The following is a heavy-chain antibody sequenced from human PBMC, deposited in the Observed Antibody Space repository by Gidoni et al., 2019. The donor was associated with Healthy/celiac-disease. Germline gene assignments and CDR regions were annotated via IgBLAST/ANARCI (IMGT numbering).Heavy chain of an antibody. Sequence: EVQLLESGGGLVQPGGSLRLSSAAAGPPFSSYVMSWVRQAPGKGLEWVSAISGIGGSTNYADSVKGRFTISRDNSKNTLYLQMNSLRAEDTAVYYCANEFIVGATPFDYWGQGTLVTVSS. D-gene: IGHD1-26*01. CDR2: ISGIGGST. J-gene: IGHJ4*02. CDR3: ANEFIVGATPFDY. V-gene: IGHV3-23*01. CDR1: GPPFSSYV.